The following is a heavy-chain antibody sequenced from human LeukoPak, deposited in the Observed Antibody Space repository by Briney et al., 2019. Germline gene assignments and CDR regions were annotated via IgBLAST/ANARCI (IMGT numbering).Heavy chain of an antibody. CDR2: INHSGST. J-gene: IGHJ4*02. CDR3: VRARGVVPAAYYFDY. CDR1: GGSFSGYY. Sequence: SETLSLTCAVYGGSFSGYYWSWIRQPPGTGLEWIGEINHSGSTNYNPSLKSRVTISVDTSKNQFSLKLSSVTAADTAVYYCVRARGVVPAAYYFDYWGQGTLVTVSS. D-gene: IGHD2-2*01. V-gene: IGHV4-34*01.